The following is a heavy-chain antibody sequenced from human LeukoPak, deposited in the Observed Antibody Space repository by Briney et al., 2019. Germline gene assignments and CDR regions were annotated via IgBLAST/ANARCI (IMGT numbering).Heavy chain of an antibody. Sequence: SGPALVKPTQTLTLTCTFSGFSLTTSGMCVSWIRQPPGKALEWLARIDWDDDKYYIKSLKTRLTISKSTAKNQVLLTMTNMDPVDTATYYCARGKEYGSVSPDDAFDIWGQGTMVTVSS. J-gene: IGHJ3*02. CDR1: GFSLTTSGMC. CDR2: IDWDDDK. V-gene: IGHV2-70*11. CDR3: ARGKEYGSVSPDDAFDI. D-gene: IGHD3-10*01.